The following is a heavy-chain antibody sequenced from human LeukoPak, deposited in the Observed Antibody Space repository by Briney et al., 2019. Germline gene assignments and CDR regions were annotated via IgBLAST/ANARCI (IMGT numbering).Heavy chain of an antibody. Sequence: PSETLSLTCAVYGGSFSGYYWSWIRQPPGKGLEWIGVINHSGSTNYNPSLKSRVTISVDTSKNQFSLKLSSVTAADTAVYYCAIIPGRVMVRRYYFDYWGQGTLVTVSS. D-gene: IGHD3-10*01. J-gene: IGHJ4*02. V-gene: IGHV4-34*01. CDR3: AIIPGRVMVRRYYFDY. CDR1: GGSFSGYY. CDR2: INHSGST.